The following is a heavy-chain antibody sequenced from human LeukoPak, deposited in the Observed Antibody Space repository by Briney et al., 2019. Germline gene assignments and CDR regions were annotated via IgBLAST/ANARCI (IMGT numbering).Heavy chain of an antibody. CDR1: GFTFTTYW. Sequence: PGGSLRLSCTASGFTFTTYWMSWVRHPPGKGLEWVANIKQDGTEKYYVDSVKGRFTISRDNAKISLYLQMNSLRAEDTAVYYCARDPSSGWYLKGWFDPWGQGTLVTVSS. CDR2: IKQDGTEK. J-gene: IGHJ5*02. V-gene: IGHV3-7*01. D-gene: IGHD6-19*01. CDR3: ARDPSSGWYLKGWFDP.